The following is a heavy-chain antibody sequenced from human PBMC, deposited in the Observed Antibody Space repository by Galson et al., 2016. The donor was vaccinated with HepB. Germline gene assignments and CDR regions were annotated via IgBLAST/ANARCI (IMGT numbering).Heavy chain of an antibody. CDR2: IHHNGIT. CDR3: ARYSSTANYFDY. CDR1: GGSINGYF. D-gene: IGHD6-19*01. V-gene: IGHV4-59*01. J-gene: IGHJ4*02. Sequence: SETLSLTCTVSGGSINGYFWSWVRQPPGKGLEWIGFIHHNGITNYNPSLKSRVTISVDTSTNQFSLRLNSVTAADTAVYYCARYSSTANYFDYWGQGTLVTVSS.